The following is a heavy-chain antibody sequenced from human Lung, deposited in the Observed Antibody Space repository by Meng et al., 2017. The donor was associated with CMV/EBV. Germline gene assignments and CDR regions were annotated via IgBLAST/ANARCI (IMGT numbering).Heavy chain of an antibody. CDR2: IRWNGETT. D-gene: IGHD1-26*01. J-gene: IGHJ3*02. CDR3: ARAEGPTIVDALDI. Sequence: SCAASGFTFDDYGMNWVRQAPGKGLEWVSGIRWNGETTAYTDSVRGRFTISRDNAKKSLHLQMNSLRAEDTALYYCARAEGPTIVDALDIWGQGXLVTVSS. CDR1: GFTFDDYG. V-gene: IGHV3-20*04.